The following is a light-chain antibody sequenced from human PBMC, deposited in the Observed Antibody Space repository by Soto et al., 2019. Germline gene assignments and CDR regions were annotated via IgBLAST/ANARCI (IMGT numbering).Light chain of an antibody. CDR2: DIN. V-gene: IGLV2-14*01. Sequence: QSVLTQPASVSGSPGQSITVSCTGTSSDIGGYIFVSWYQQHPGKAPKLMIYDINNRPSGVSKRFSGSKSGNTASLTISGLQAEDEADYYCVSYTTSHGLVFGGGTKLTVL. CDR1: SSDIGGYIF. J-gene: IGLJ3*02. CDR3: VSYTTSHGLV.